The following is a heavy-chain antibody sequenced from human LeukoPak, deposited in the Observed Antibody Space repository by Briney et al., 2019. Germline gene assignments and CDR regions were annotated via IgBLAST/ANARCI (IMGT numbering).Heavy chain of an antibody. V-gene: IGHV4-39*01. D-gene: IGHD2-15*01. Sequence: TASETLSLTCTVSGFSISSSSYYWCWIGQPPGKVLEWDGSIYYSGCTYYNPSIKSLLTISVDTSKNQFSLKLSSVTAADTAVYYCARIRLEYCSGGSCFYYGMDVWGQGTTVTVSS. CDR2: IYYSGCT. CDR1: GFSISSSSYY. CDR3: ARIRLEYCSGGSCFYYGMDV. J-gene: IGHJ6*02.